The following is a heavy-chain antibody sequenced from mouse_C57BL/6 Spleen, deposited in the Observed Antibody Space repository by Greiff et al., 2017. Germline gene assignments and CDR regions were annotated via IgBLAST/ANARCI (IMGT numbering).Heavy chain of an antibody. Sequence: QVQLKESAPGLVAPSQSPFITCTVTGLSSTCSGVDWVRQPLGKGLDRLGVIWGGGSTNYNSALMSRLSISKDNSKSQVFLKMNSLQTDDTAMYYCAKHRYGSSHYAMDYWGQGTSVTVSS. V-gene: IGHV2-9*01. CDR1: GLSSTCSG. D-gene: IGHD1-1*01. CDR2: IWGGGST. CDR3: AKHRYGSSHYAMDY. J-gene: IGHJ4*01.